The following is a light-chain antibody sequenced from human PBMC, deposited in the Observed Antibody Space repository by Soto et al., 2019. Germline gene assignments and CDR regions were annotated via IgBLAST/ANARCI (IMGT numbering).Light chain of an antibody. CDR3: QHYNSYSEA. CDR2: DAS. V-gene: IGKV3-15*01. Sequence: IVVTQSPATLSVSPGERVTLSCRASQGVGSNLAWYQQRPGQAPRLLIYDASTTATGIPDRFSGSGSGTDFTLSISSLQSEDFATYYCQHYNSYSEAFGRGTKVELK. CDR1: QGVGSN. J-gene: IGKJ1*01.